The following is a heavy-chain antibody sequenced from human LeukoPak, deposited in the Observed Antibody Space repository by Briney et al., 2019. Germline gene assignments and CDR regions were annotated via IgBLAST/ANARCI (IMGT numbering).Heavy chain of an antibody. CDR1: GFTFSSYS. CDR2: ISSSSSYI. D-gene: IGHD6-19*01. Sequence: GGSLRLSCAASGFTFSSYSMNWVRQAPGKGLEWVSSISSSSSYIYYADSVKGRFTISRDNAKNSLYLQMNSLRAEDTAVYYCARDLSVAGTFDYWGQGTLVTVSS. J-gene: IGHJ4*02. CDR3: ARDLSVAGTFDY. V-gene: IGHV3-21*01.